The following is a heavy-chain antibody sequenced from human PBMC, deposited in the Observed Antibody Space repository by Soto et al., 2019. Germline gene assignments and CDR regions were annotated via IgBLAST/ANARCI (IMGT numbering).Heavy chain of an antibody. Sequence: ASVKVSCKASGDTSTTYVVSWARQAPGNGLEWMGGINPMSRTAKYAEKYSGRVTITADEATKTVYLDLTTLRFEDTAVYFCVRGTYCGTSCYFAREYWGQGTLVTVSS. V-gene: IGHV1-69*13. CDR2: INPMSRTA. CDR3: VRGTYCGTSCYFAREY. J-gene: IGHJ4*02. D-gene: IGHD2-2*01. CDR1: GDTSTTYV.